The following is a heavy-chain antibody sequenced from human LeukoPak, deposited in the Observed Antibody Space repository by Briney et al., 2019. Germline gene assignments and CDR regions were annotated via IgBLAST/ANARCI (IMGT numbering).Heavy chain of an antibody. CDR3: ARGRNYCGSGSYYKSGFDY. CDR1: GGSFSGYY. Sequence: SETLSLTCAVYGGSFSGYYWSWIRQPPGKGLEWIGEINHSGSTNYNPSLKSRVTISVDTSKNQFSLKLSSVTAADTAVYYCARGRNYCGSGSYYKSGFDYWGQGTLVTVSS. CDR2: INHSGST. J-gene: IGHJ4*02. V-gene: IGHV4-34*01. D-gene: IGHD3-10*01.